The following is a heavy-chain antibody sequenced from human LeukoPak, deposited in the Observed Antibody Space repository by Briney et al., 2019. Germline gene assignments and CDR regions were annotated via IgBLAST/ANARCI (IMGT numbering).Heavy chain of an antibody. CDR1: GYTFDDYG. CDR3: AKDRCSNGIGCYYYYMDV. D-gene: IGHD2-8*01. CDR2: IQYDGSNE. J-gene: IGHJ6*03. Sequence: PGGSLRLSCVASGYTFDDYGMSWVRQAPGKGLEWVAYIQYDGSNEQYADSVKGRFSISRDSSKNILYLQMNSLRAEDTAVYYCAKDRCSNGIGCYYYYMDVWGKGTTVTISS. V-gene: IGHV3-30*02.